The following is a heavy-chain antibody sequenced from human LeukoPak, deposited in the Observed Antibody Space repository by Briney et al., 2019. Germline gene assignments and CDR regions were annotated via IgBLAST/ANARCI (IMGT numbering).Heavy chain of an antibody. CDR1: GYTFTSYG. V-gene: IGHV1-18*01. Sequence: ASVKVSCKASGYTFTSYGISWVRQAPGQGLEWMGWISAYNGNTNYALKLQGRVTMTTDTSTSTAYMELRSLRSDDTAVYYCARDIRNYYYDSSGTSRFDPWGQGTLVTVSS. J-gene: IGHJ5*02. D-gene: IGHD3-22*01. CDR3: ARDIRNYYYDSSGTSRFDP. CDR2: ISAYNGNT.